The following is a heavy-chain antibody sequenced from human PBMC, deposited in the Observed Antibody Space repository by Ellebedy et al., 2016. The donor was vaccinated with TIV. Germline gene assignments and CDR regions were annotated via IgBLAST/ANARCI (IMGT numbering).Heavy chain of an antibody. V-gene: IGHV4-39*01. CDR3: ARGVFGVVIIPYYYDAVDV. CDR2: IYYSGRT. J-gene: IGHJ6*02. Sequence: SETLSLXXTVSGGSISSSSYYWGWIRQPPGKGLEWIGSIYYSGRTYYNPSLKSRVIISVDTSKNQFSLRLSSVTAADTAVYYCARGVFGVVIIPYYYDAVDVWGRGTTVSVSS. CDR1: GGSISSSSYY. D-gene: IGHD3-3*01.